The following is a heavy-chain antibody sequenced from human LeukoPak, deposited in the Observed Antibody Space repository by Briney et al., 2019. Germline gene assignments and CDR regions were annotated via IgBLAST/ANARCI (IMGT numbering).Heavy chain of an antibody. D-gene: IGHD5-18*01. CDR2: ISAYNGNT. CDR1: GYTFTSYG. V-gene: IGHV1-18*01. CDR3: ARDRLPNTAMVFPSGDY. Sequence: ASVKVSCKASGYTFTSYGISWVRQAPGQGLEWMGWISAYNGNTNYAQKLQGRVTMTTDTSTSTAYMELRSLRSDDTAVYYCARDRLPNTAMVFPSGDYWGQGTLVTVSS. J-gene: IGHJ4*02.